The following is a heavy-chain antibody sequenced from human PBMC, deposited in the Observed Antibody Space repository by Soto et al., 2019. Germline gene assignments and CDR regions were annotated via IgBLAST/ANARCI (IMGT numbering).Heavy chain of an antibody. CDR1: GYSFTSYW. CDR3: ARPADPVSYYDILTGYYIGYYFDY. Sequence: GESLKISCKGSGYSFTSYWIGWVRQMPGKGLEWMGIIYPGDSDTRYSPSFQGQVTISADKSISTAYLQWSSLKASDTAMYYCARPADPVSYYDILTGYYIGYYFDYWGQGTLVTVSS. V-gene: IGHV5-51*01. J-gene: IGHJ4*02. CDR2: IYPGDSDT. D-gene: IGHD3-9*01.